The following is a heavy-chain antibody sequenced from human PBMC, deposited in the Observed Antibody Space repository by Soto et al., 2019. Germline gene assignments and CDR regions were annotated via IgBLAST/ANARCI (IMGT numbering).Heavy chain of an antibody. CDR3: ASRISSGH. D-gene: IGHD3-10*01. CDR1: GLTVSTEY. J-gene: IGHJ4*02. Sequence: EVLLVESGGDLVQPGGSLRLSCAASGLTVSTEYRTWLMAWIRQAPVRVLEWVSMMIADVKTFYAEAVKGRLTISRDNSKETLYRQMNSLRAEHAAVYHWASRISSGHWGQGDLVTVSS. CDR2: MIADVKT. V-gene: IGHV3-66*01.